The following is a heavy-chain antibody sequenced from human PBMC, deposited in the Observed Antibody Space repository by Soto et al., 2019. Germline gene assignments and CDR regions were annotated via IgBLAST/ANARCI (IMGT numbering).Heavy chain of an antibody. CDR1: GGSISSYY. V-gene: IGHV4-59*08. Sequence: SETLSLTCTVSGGSISSYYWSLIRQPPGKGLEWIGYIYYSGSTNYNPSLKSRVTISVDTSKNQFSLKLSSVTAADTAVYYCARHIAGAFDIWGQGTMVTVSS. CDR3: ARHIAGAFDI. CDR2: IYYSGST. J-gene: IGHJ3*02.